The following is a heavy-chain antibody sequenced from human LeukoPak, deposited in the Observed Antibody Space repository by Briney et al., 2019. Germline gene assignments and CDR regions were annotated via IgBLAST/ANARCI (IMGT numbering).Heavy chain of an antibody. CDR2: ISAYNGNT. D-gene: IGHD3-3*01. J-gene: IGHJ5*02. Sequence: ASVKVSCKASGYTFTSYGISWVRQAPGQGVEWMGWISAYNGNTNYAQKLQGRVTMTTDTSTSTAYMELRSLRSDDTAVYYCARNGPVFGVVSRSNWFDPWGQGTLVTVSS. CDR1: GYTFTSYG. V-gene: IGHV1-18*01. CDR3: ARNGPVFGVVSRSNWFDP.